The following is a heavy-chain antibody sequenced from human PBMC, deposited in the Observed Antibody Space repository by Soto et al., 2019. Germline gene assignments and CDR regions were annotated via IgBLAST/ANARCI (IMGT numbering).Heavy chain of an antibody. CDR1: GFVFSDYA. Sequence: EVQLLDSGGGWVQPGGSLRLSCVASGFVFSDYAMSRVRQAPGKGLEWVSAISAGGSDTYYADSVKGRFTVSRVNSKNTLYLQMNTLRAEDTAIYYYASVPIWCGSSSCYTEGFDSWGQGTLVTVSS. CDR3: ASVPIWCGSSSCYTEGFDS. J-gene: IGHJ4*02. CDR2: ISAGGSDT. D-gene: IGHD2-2*01. V-gene: IGHV3-23*01.